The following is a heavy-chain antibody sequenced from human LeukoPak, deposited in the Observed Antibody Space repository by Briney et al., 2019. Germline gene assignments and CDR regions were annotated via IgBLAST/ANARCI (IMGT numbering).Heavy chain of an antibody. CDR3: ARAIIAARWFDP. J-gene: IGHJ5*02. CDR2: IYSGGNT. V-gene: IGHV3-53*01. D-gene: IGHD6-25*01. Sequence: GGSLRLSCAASGFTVSSNYMSWVRQAPGKGLEWVSVIYSGGNTYYADSVKGRFTISRDNSKNTLYLQMNSLRAEDTAVYYCARAIIAARWFDPWGQGTLVTVSS. CDR1: GFTVSSNY.